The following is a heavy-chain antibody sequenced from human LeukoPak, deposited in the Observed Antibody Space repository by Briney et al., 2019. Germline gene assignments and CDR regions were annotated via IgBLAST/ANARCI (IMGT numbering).Heavy chain of an antibody. D-gene: IGHD6-13*01. CDR2: MYSGGTT. V-gene: IGHV4-59*01. J-gene: IGHJ3*02. CDR3: ARPSGHSSTNDAFDI. CDR1: DGSINGYY. Sequence: PSETLSLTCTVSDGSINGYYWSWIRQPPGKGLDWIGYMYSGGTTNYSPSLKSRVTISEDMSKNQFSLKLTSVTAADTAVYYCARPSGHSSTNDAFDIWGQGTMVIVSS.